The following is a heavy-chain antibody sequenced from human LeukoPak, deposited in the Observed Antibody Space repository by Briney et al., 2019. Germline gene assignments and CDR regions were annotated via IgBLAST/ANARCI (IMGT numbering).Heavy chain of an antibody. CDR2: IREDGSVK. CDR1: GFTFSDYW. Sequence: GGSLRLSCAASGFTFSDYWMNWVRQAPGKGLEWVANIREDGSVKNYVDSVKGRFTISRDNSKNTLYLQMNSLRAEDTAVYYCARIRDGYKGAFNIWGQGTMVTVSS. CDR3: ARIRDGYKGAFNI. J-gene: IGHJ3*02. D-gene: IGHD5-24*01. V-gene: IGHV3-7*03.